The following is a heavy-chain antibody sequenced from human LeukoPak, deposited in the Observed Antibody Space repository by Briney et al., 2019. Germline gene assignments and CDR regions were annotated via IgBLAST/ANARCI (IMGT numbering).Heavy chain of an antibody. CDR3: AKSRGYSNTSPFDY. V-gene: IGHV3-23*01. CDR1: GFTFNSYA. CDR2: ISGSGGNT. Sequence: GGSLRLSCAASGFTFNSYAMSWVRQAPGKGLEWVSGISGSGGNTYYADSVKGRFTISRDNSRNTLYLQMNGLTAEDTALYYCAKSRGYSNTSPFDYWGQGTLVAVSS. D-gene: IGHD5-12*01. J-gene: IGHJ4*02.